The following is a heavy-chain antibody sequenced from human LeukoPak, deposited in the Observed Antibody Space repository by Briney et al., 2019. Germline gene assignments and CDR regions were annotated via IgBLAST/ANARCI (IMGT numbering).Heavy chain of an antibody. J-gene: IGHJ4*02. V-gene: IGHV3-66*01. CDR1: GFTFSNNY. D-gene: IGHD3-22*01. CDR2: IYSGCST. CDR3: ARVGPGGYYDSSSYLDY. Sequence: GGSLRLSCAASGFTFSNNYMSWVRQAPGKGLEGVSVIYSGCSTYHADPVKRRLTISRDNPKNTLYLQMDSLRAADTAVYYCARVGPGGYYDSSSYLDYWGQGTLVTASS.